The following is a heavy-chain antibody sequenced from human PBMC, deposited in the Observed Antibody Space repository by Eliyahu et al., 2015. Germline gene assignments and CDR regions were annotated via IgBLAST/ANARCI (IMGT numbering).Heavy chain of an antibody. V-gene: IGHV4-39*01. CDR3: ARHGTYAFDI. Sequence: QLQLQESGPGLVKPSEXLXLTXTVSXGSIXSSSYYXGWIRQPPGKGLEWIGSIYYSGSTYYNPSLKSRVTISVDTSKNQFSLKLSSVTAADTAVYYCARHGTYAFDIWGQGTMVTVSS. J-gene: IGHJ3*02. CDR2: IYYSGST. CDR1: XGSIXSSSYY. D-gene: IGHD1-1*01.